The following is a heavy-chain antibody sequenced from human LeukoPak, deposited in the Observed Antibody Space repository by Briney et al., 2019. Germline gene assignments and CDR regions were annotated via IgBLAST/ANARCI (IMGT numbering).Heavy chain of an antibody. V-gene: IGHV4-34*01. Sequence: SETLSLTCAVYGGSFSGYYWSWIRQPPGKGLEWIGEINHSGSTNYNPSLKSRVTISVDTSKNQFSLKLSSVTAADTAVYYCATYYDILTGPPNGSFDPWGQGTLVTVSS. D-gene: IGHD3-9*01. J-gene: IGHJ5*02. CDR1: GGSFSGYY. CDR2: INHSGST. CDR3: ATYYDILTGPPNGSFDP.